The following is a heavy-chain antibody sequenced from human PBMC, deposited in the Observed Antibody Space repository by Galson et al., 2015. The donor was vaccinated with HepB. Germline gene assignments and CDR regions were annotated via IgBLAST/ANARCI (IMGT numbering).Heavy chain of an antibody. CDR2: IDPDNGGT. J-gene: IGHJ6*02. D-gene: IGHD3-16*01. Sequence: SVKVFCKASGYNFNVYYIHWVRQAPGQGLEWLGRIDPDNGGTDYAQKFQGRVTMTSDTSISTAYMELSRLRSDDTAFYYCAREYDYVWGSSPSGNYYYAMDVWGQGTTVIVSS. CDR1: GYNFNVYY. V-gene: IGHV1-2*06. CDR3: AREYDYVWGSSPSGNYYYAMDV.